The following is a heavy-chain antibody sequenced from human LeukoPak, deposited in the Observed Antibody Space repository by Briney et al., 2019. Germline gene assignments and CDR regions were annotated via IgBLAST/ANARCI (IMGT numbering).Heavy chain of an antibody. V-gene: IGHV3-21*06. CDR1: GFTFSSYS. J-gene: IGHJ4*02. Sequence: GGSLRLSCAASGFTFSSYSMNWVRQAPGKGLEWVSSITRSNYIYYADSVKGRFTISRDNAKNSLYLQMNSLRAEDTAVYYCAKPPPGAVASAYYFDYWGQGTLVTVSS. CDR2: ITRSNYI. D-gene: IGHD6-19*01. CDR3: AKPPPGAVASAYYFDY.